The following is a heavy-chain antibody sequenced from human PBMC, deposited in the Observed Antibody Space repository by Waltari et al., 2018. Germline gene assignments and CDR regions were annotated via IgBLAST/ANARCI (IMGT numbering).Heavy chain of an antibody. CDR2: VWYDGSKK. D-gene: IGHD3-3*01. Sequence: QVQLVESGGGVVQPGRSLRLSCAASGFTFSSYGMHWVREAPGKGLGWVAVVWYDGSKKYYVVFVKGRFTISRDNSKNTLYLEMNSLRAEDTAVYYCARDLVPKIVSGYFSYYGMDVWGQGTTVTVSS. CDR3: ARDLVPKIVSGYFSYYGMDV. J-gene: IGHJ6*02. CDR1: GFTFSSYG. V-gene: IGHV3-33*01.